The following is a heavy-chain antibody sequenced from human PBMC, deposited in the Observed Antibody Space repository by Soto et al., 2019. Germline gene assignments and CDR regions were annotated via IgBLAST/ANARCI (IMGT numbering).Heavy chain of an antibody. CDR1: GGSISSGGYY. V-gene: IGHV4-31*03. D-gene: IGHD3-22*01. CDR3: AREWSITMTNDAFDI. J-gene: IGHJ3*02. CDR2: IYYSGST. Sequence: PSETLSLTCTVSGGSISSGGYYWSWIRQHPGKGLEWIGYIYYSGSTYYNPSLKSRVTISVDTSKNQFSLKLSSVTAADTAVYYCAREWSITMTNDAFDIWGQGTMVTVS.